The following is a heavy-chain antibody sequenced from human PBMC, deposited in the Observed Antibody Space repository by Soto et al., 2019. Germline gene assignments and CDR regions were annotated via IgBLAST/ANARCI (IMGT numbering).Heavy chain of an antibody. D-gene: IGHD4-17*01. CDR1: GFSLSTTGGG. CDR3: VHGTPVTTGGDS. CDR2: IYWDDDK. V-gene: IGHV2-5*02. Sequence: QITLKESGPPLVKPTQTLTLPCTFSGFSLSTTGGGVGCIRQPPGKALDWLALIYWDDDKRHSPSLKSRLTITTDTSKNQVVLTMTNMDPIDPAPYYFVHGTPVTTGGDSWGQGTLVTVSS. J-gene: IGHJ4*02.